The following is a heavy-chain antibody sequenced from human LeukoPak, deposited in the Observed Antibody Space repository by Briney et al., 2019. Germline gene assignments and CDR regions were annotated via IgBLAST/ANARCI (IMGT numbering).Heavy chain of an antibody. CDR2: IYYSGST. CDR3: ARGPIIGFDY. Sequence: ASETLSLTCTVSGGSISSYYWSWIRQPPGKGLEWIGYIYYSGSTNYNPSLKSRVTISVDTSKNQFSLKLSSVTAADTAVYHCARGPIIGFDYWGQGTLVTVSS. V-gene: IGHV4-59*01. J-gene: IGHJ4*02. CDR1: GGSISSYY. D-gene: IGHD3-9*01.